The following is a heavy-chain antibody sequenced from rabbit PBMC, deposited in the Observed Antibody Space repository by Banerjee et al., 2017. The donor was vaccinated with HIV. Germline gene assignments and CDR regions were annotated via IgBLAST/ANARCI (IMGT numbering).Heavy chain of an antibody. D-gene: IGHD6-1*01. CDR1: GFSFSSGYW. J-gene: IGHJ2*01. CDR3: ARGTYGYVEYSAFDP. CDR2: IYTGSSGST. Sequence: QEQLVESGGGLVQPEGSLTLTCTAFGFSFSSGYWICWVRQAPGKGPEWIACIYTGSSGSTYYASWAKGRFTNSKTSSTTVTLQMTSLTAADTATYFCARGTYGYVEYSAFDPWGPGTLVTVS. V-gene: IGHV1S45*01.